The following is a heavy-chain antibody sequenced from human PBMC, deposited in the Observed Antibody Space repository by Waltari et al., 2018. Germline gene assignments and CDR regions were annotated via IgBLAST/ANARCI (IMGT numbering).Heavy chain of an antibody. CDR1: GGSISSSSYY. V-gene: IGHV4-39*07. J-gene: IGHJ4*02. Sequence: QLQLQESGPGLVKPSETLSLTCTVSGGSISSSSYYWGWIRQPPGKGLEWIGSIYYSGSTYYNPSLKSRVTISVDTSKNQFSLKLSSVTAADTAVYYCARGRRDGYNFYYFDYWGQGTLVTVSS. D-gene: IGHD5-12*01. CDR2: IYYSGST. CDR3: ARGRRDGYNFYYFDY.